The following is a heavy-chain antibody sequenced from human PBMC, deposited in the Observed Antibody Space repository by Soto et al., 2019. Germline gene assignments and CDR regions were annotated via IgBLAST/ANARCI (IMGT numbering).Heavy chain of an antibody. CDR2: ISASTLTT. D-gene: IGHD2-2*01. J-gene: IGHJ4*02. CDR3: ARAPQLVAPAATGFDS. CDR1: GFPFSTYS. Sequence: EVELVESGGGLVQPGGSLRLSCAASGFPFSTYSMSWVRQAPGKGLEWISYISASTLTTFYADSVKGRFTISRDTAQNSLYLQLNSLRDEDTAGYYCARAPQLVAPAATGFDSWGQGTLVAVS. V-gene: IGHV3-48*02.